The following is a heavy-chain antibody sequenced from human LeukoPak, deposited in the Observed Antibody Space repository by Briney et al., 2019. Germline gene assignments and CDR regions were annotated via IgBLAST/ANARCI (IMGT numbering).Heavy chain of an antibody. CDR1: GGSFSGYY. CDR3: ARVARIYYGSGSYSNNWFDP. V-gene: IGHV4-34*01. Sequence: SETLSLTCAVYGGSFSGYYWSWIRQPPGKGLEWIGEINHSGSTNYNPSLKSRVTISVDTSKNQFSLKLSSVTAADTAAYYCARVARIYYGSGSYSNNWFDPWGQGTLVTVSS. CDR2: INHSGST. J-gene: IGHJ5*02. D-gene: IGHD3-10*01.